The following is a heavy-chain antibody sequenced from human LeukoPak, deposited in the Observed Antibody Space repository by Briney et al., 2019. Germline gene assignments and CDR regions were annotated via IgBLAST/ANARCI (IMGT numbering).Heavy chain of an antibody. V-gene: IGHV3-53*01. CDR1: GFSVSGNY. J-gene: IGHJ4*02. Sequence: GGSLRLSCAASGFSVSGNYMSWVRQAPGKGLEWVSFIHTAGSTFYADSVKGRFTISRDNSRDTLYLQMNRLRAEDTAIYYCAKVPGDHIGSGRSGYWGQGTLVTVSS. D-gene: IGHD3-10*01. CDR3: AKVPGDHIGSGRSGY. CDR2: IHTAGST.